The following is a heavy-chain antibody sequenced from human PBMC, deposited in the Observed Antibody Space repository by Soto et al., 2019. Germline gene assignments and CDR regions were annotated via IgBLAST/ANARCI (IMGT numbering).Heavy chain of an antibody. CDR1: GGSISSYY. Sequence: KPSETLSLTCTVSGGSISSYYWSWIRQPPGKGLEWIGYIYYSGSTNYNPSLKSRVTISVDTSKNQFSLKLSSVAAADTAVYYCARDRIAVAGDYYYGMDVWGQGTTVTVSS. J-gene: IGHJ6*02. CDR3: ARDRIAVAGDYYYGMDV. D-gene: IGHD6-19*01. V-gene: IGHV4-59*01. CDR2: IYYSGST.